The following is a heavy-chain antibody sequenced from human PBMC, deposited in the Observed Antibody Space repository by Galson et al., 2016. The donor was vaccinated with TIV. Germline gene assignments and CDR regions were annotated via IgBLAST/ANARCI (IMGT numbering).Heavy chain of an antibody. CDR3: ARRYFDL. V-gene: IGHV3-7*03. CDR1: GSTFSDYW. Sequence: SLRLSCAASGSTFSDYWMHWVHQAPGKGLEWVANIKQDGSEKYYVDSVKGRFIISRDNTKNSLYLQMNSLRAEDTAVYYCARRYFDLWGRGTLVTVSS. J-gene: IGHJ2*01. CDR2: IKQDGSEK.